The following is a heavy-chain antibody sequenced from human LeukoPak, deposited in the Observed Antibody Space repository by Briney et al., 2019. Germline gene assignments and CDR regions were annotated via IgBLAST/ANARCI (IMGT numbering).Heavy chain of an antibody. Sequence: GGSLRLSCAASGFTFSSYSMNWVRQAPGKGLEWVSSISSSSSYIYYADSVKGRFTISRDNAKNSLYLQMNSLRAEDTAVYYCARGAPTCGGDCYSGIGAIDYWGQGTLVTVSS. J-gene: IGHJ4*02. V-gene: IGHV3-21*04. CDR2: ISSSSSYI. D-gene: IGHD2-21*02. CDR1: GFTFSSYS. CDR3: ARGAPTCGGDCYSGIGAIDY.